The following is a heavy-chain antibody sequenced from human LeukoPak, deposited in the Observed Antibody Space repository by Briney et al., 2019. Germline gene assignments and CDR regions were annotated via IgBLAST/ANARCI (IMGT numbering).Heavy chain of an antibody. D-gene: IGHD6-13*01. J-gene: IGHJ4*02. CDR1: GGSISSGDYY. CDR2: IYHSGST. Sequence: SQTLSLTCTVSGGSISSGDYYWSWIRQPPGKGLEWIGYIYHSGSTYYNPSLKSRVTISVDRSKNQFSLKLSSVTAADTAVYYCASGNIAAAGLFDYWGQGTLVTVSS. CDR3: ASGNIAAAGLFDY. V-gene: IGHV4-30-2*01.